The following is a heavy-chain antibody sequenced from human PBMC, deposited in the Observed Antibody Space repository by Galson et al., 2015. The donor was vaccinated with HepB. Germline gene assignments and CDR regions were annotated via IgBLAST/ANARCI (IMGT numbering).Heavy chain of an antibody. Sequence: SLRLSCAASGFTFSSYAMSWVRQAPGKGLEWVSGITDSAGSYADSVKGRFTISRDNSRDTLYLQMNSLRPEDTGVYYCAREGRDSGAWGYFDYWGQGTLVTVSS. CDR1: GFTFSSYA. CDR3: AREGRDSGAWGYFDY. D-gene: IGHD6-19*01. V-gene: IGHV3-23*01. J-gene: IGHJ4*02. CDR2: ITDSAGS.